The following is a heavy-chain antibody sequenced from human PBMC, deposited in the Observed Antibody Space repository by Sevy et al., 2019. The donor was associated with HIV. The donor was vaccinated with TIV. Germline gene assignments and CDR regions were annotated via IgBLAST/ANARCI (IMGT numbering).Heavy chain of an antibody. CDR1: GFTFSRYW. D-gene: IGHD2-2*01. CDR3: ARDCSSTSCLCGMDV. CDR2: IKLDGSEK. V-gene: IGHV3-7*03. Sequence: GGSLRLSCAASGFTFSRYWMSWVRQAPGKGLEWVANIKLDGSEKYYVDSVKGRFTISRDNAKNSLYLQINSLRAEDSAVYYCARDCSSTSCLCGMDVWGQGTTVTVSS. J-gene: IGHJ6*02.